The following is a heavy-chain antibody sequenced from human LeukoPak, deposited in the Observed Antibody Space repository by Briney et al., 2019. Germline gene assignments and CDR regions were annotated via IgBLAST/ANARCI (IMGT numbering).Heavy chain of an antibody. CDR3: ASGSANWNLGYYFDY. CDR1: GGSISSYY. Sequence: SETLSLTCTVSGGSISSYYWSWIRQPPGKGLEWIGYIYYSGSTNYNPSLKSRVTISVDTSKNQFSLKLSSVTAADTAVYYCASGSANWNLGYYFDYWGQGILVTVYS. CDR2: IYYSGST. D-gene: IGHD1-20*01. J-gene: IGHJ4*02. V-gene: IGHV4-59*01.